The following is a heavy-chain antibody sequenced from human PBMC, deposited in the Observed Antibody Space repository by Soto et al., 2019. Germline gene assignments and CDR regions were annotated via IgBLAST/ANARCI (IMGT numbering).Heavy chain of an antibody. D-gene: IGHD3-3*01. V-gene: IGHV3-23*01. Sequence: GKGLEWVSGISGSGGSAFYADSVKGRVTISRDNFENTLYLRLSSLRVEDTAMYYCAKTTIFGDVLGLFALWGQGSLVIVFS. J-gene: IGHJ4*02. CDR3: AKTTIFGDVLGLFAL. CDR2: ISGSGGSA.